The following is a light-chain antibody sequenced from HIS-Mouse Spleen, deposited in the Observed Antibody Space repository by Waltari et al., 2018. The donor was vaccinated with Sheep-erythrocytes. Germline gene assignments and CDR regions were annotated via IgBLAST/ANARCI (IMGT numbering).Light chain of an antibody. V-gene: IGKV4-1*01. CDR1: QSVLYSSNNKNY. CDR2: WAS. CDR3: QQYYSTLT. Sequence: DIVMTQSPDSLAVSLGERATINCKSSQSVLYSSNNKNYLAWYQQKPGQPPQLLIYWASTRESGVPDRFSGSGSGTDFTLTISSLQAEDVAVYYCQQYYSTLTFGGGTK. J-gene: IGKJ4*02.